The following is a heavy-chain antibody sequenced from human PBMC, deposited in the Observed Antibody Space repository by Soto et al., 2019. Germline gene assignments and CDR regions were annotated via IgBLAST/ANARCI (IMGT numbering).Heavy chain of an antibody. J-gene: IGHJ1*01. CDR1: GYTFTSYA. CDR3: ARDASEYGGPEYFPH. Sequence: ASVKVSCKASGYTFTSYAMHWVRQAPGQRLEWMGWINAGNGNTKYSQKFQGRVTITRDTSASTAYMELSSLRSEDTAVYYCARDASEYGGPEYFPHWGQGTLVTVSS. V-gene: IGHV1-3*01. D-gene: IGHD4-17*01. CDR2: INAGNGNT.